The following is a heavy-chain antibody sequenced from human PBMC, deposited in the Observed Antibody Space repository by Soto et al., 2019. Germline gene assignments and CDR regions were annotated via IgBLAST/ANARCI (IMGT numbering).Heavy chain of an antibody. V-gene: IGHV4-34*01. CDR1: CGSFSGYY. D-gene: IGHD3-3*01. J-gene: IGHJ4*02. CDR3: ARRRLRITIFGVVIRSPDYFDY. CDR2: INHSGST. Sequence: SETLSLTCAVYCGSFSGYYWSWIRQPPGKGLEWIGEINHSGSTNYNPSLKSRVTISVDTSKNQFSLKLSSVTAADTAVYYCARRRLRITIFGVVIRSPDYFDYWGQGTLVTVSS.